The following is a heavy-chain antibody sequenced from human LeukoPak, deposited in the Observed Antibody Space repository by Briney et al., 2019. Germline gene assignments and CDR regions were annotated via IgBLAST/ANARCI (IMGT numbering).Heavy chain of an antibody. D-gene: IGHD2-2*01. Sequence: GGSLRLSCAASGFTFSSYSMNWVRQAPGMGLEWVSYISSSSSTIYYADSVKGRFTISRDNAKNSLYLQMNSLRAEDTAVYYCARVACSSTSCTWYFDYWGQGTLVTVSS. CDR2: ISSSSSTI. CDR1: GFTFSSYS. V-gene: IGHV3-48*01. J-gene: IGHJ4*02. CDR3: ARVACSSTSCTWYFDY.